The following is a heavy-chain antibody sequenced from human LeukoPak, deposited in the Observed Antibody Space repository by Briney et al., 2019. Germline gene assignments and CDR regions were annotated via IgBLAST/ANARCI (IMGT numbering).Heavy chain of an antibody. V-gene: IGHV3-30*04. CDR3: AKDAIAVALLYAFDI. Sequence: GRSLRLSCAASGFTFSSYAMHWVRQAPGKGLEWVAVISYDGSSKYYADSVKGRFTISRDNSKNTLYLQMNSLRAEDTAVYYCAKDAIAVALLYAFDIWGQGTMVTVSS. D-gene: IGHD6-19*01. CDR2: ISYDGSSK. J-gene: IGHJ3*02. CDR1: GFTFSSYA.